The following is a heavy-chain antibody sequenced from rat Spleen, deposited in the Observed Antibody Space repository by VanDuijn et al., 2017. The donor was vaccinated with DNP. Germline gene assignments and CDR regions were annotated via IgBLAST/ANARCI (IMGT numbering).Heavy chain of an antibody. V-gene: IGHV5-22*01. J-gene: IGHJ2*01. CDR3: APGSYRFDY. D-gene: IGHD1-1*01. CDR2: INYDGSIT. CDR1: GFTFSDYY. Sequence: EVQLVESGGGLVQPGRSLKLSCAASGFTFSDYYMAWVRQDSTKGMEWVAYINYDGSITDYGDTVKGRFTISRDNAKSTLYLQMDRLRSEDTATYYWAPGSYRFDYWGQGVMVTVSS.